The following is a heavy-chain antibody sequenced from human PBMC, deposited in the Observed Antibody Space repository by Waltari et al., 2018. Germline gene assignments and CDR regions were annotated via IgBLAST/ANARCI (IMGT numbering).Heavy chain of an antibody. V-gene: IGHV3-30*01. CDR3: ARDGVNGYNDLDY. CDR1: GFTFNAFF. CDR2: ISHDANSE. Sequence: QVQLVASGGCGVQPGTSLRLPCIASGFTFNAFFMHWVRQAPGKGPESVEVISHDANSEYYANSVKGRFTISRDNSKHTLFLQMNSLTAEDAAVYYCARDGVNGYNDLDYWGQGTLVTVSS. D-gene: IGHD5-12*01. J-gene: IGHJ4*02.